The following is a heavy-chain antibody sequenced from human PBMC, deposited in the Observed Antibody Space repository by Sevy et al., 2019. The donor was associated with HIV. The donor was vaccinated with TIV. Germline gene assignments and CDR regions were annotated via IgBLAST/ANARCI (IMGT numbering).Heavy chain of an antibody. V-gene: IGHV3-30*04. D-gene: IGHD3-16*01. J-gene: IGHJ4*01. CDR2: VSYDGNTE. Sequence: GGSLRLSCAASGFTFSGYAMHWVRQAPGKGLEWVGLVSYDGNTEYYADSVKGRFTISRENSENTLCLQMDSLRTEDTAVYFCAREGRYYDYVWGGQGALVTVSS. CDR3: AREGRYYDYVW. CDR1: GFTFSGYA.